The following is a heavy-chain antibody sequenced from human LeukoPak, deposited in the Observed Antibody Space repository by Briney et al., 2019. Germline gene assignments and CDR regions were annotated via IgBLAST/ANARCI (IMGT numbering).Heavy chain of an antibody. D-gene: IGHD3-22*01. CDR1: GGSISSGSYY. CDR2: IYYSGST. V-gene: IGHV4-61*01. Sequence: PSETLSLTCTVSGGSISSGSYYWSWIRQPPGKGLEWIGYIYYSGSTNYNPSLKSRVTISVDTSKNQFSLKLSSVTAADMAVYYCAREADYYDSSGLMDYWGQGTLVTVSS. J-gene: IGHJ4*02. CDR3: AREADYYDSSGLMDY.